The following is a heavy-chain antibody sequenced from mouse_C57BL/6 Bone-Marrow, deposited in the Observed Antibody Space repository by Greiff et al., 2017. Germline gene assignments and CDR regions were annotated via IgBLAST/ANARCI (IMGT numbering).Heavy chain of an antibody. Sequence: VQLQQSGAELVKPGASVKLSCKASGYTFTSYWMHWVKQRPGQGLEWIGMIHPNSGSTNYNEKFKSKATLTVDKSSSTAYMQLSSLTSEDSAVYYCAREGYDSWFAYWGQGTLVTVSA. D-gene: IGHD2-4*01. J-gene: IGHJ3*01. CDR3: AREGYDSWFAY. CDR2: IHPNSGST. CDR1: GYTFTSYW. V-gene: IGHV1-64*01.